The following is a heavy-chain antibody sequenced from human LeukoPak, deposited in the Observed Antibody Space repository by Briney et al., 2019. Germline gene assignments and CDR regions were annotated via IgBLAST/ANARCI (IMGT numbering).Heavy chain of an antibody. Sequence: GGSLRLSCAASGFTFSSYGMHWVRQAPGKGLEWVAFIRYDGSNKYYVGSVKGRFTISRDNSKNTLYLQMNSLRAEDTAVYYCAKDRYYYDSSGYFRSSGFDYWGQGTLVTVSS. CDR1: GFTFSSYG. J-gene: IGHJ4*02. CDR3: AKDRYYYDSSGYFRSSGFDY. CDR2: IRYDGSNK. D-gene: IGHD3-22*01. V-gene: IGHV3-30*02.